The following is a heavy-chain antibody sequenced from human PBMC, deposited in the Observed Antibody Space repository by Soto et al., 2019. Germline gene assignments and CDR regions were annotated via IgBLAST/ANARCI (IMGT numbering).Heavy chain of an antibody. CDR2: ISNDGGTQ. D-gene: IGHD6-19*01. CDR3: TRGAGGWNYYYAMDV. CDR1: TLTVSLYG. Sequence: PGGSLRLSCAASTLTVSLYGIQWVRQAPGKGLDWVAFISNDGGTQYYADSVKGRFSISRDNSMNTVDLHMNSLRAEDTAVYFCTRGAGGWNYYYAMDVWGPGATVTVSS. J-gene: IGHJ6*02. V-gene: IGHV3-30*03.